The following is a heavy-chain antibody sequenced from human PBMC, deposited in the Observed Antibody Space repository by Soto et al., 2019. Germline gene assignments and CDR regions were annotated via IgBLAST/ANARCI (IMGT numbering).Heavy chain of an antibody. D-gene: IGHD3-10*01. CDR3: AASYGSGYRAFDY. V-gene: IGHV1-69*02. J-gene: IGHJ4*02. Sequence: QVQLVQSGTEVKKPGSSVKVSCKASGDTFSFYTINWVRQAPGLGLEWVGRINPIVSMSNYAQKFQGRVSMTADTSTGTAYMELRSLRSDATAMYFCAASYGSGYRAFDYWGQGALVIVSS. CDR1: GDTFSFYT. CDR2: INPIVSMS.